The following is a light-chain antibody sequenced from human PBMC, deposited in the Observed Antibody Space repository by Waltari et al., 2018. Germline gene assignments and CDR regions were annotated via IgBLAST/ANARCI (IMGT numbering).Light chain of an antibody. CDR2: EVS. CDR1: TSDGGGY. V-gene: IGLV2-14*01. J-gene: IGLJ3*02. Sequence: QSALTQPASVSGSPGQSITITCTWSTSDGGGYVAWYQQSPGQAPKLILYEVSSRPSGVFNRFSGSKAGNTASLTISRLQADDEADYFCGSYLDNIWLFGGGTKLTVL. CDR3: GSYLDNIWL.